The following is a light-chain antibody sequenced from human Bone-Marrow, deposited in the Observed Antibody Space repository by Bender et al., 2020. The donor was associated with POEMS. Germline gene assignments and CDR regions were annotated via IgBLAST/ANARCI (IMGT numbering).Light chain of an antibody. J-gene: IGLJ1*01. CDR2: EVT. CDR1: SSNIGTYNL. CDR3: SSYTAGSKV. Sequence: QSALTQPASVSGSPGQSITISCTGASSNIGTYNLVSWYQQHPGKAPKLMIYEVTNRPSGISNRFSGSKSGNTASLTISGLQAEDEADYYCSSYTAGSKVFGTGTKVTVV. V-gene: IGLV2-14*02.